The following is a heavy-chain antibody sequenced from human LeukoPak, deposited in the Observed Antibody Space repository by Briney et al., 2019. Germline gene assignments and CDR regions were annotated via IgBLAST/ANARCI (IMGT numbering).Heavy chain of an antibody. Sequence: ASVKVSCKASGYTFTSYYMHWVRQAPGQGLEWMGIINPSGGSTSYAQKFQGRVTMTRDTSTSTVYMELRSLRSDDTAVYYCARDRIGPYYFDYWGQGTLVTVSS. CDR3: ARDRIGPYYFDY. D-gene: IGHD2-15*01. CDR1: GYTFTSYY. CDR2: INPSGGST. V-gene: IGHV1-46*01. J-gene: IGHJ4*02.